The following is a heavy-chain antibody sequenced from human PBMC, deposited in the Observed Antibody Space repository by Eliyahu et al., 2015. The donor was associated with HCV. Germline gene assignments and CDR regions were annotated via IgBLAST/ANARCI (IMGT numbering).Heavy chain of an antibody. J-gene: IGHJ4*02. V-gene: IGHV3-72*01. CDR3: ARSGSYRPLDY. D-gene: IGHD1-26*01. Sequence: EVQLVESGGGLVQPGGSLRXSCXASXFTFRXPTXDWVRQAPGKGLEWVGRIRKKVNSYSTEYAASVKGRLIISRDDSKNSLYLQMNSLKTEDTAVYYCARSGSYRPLDYWGQGTLVTVSS. CDR1: XFTFRXPT. CDR2: IRKKVNSYST.